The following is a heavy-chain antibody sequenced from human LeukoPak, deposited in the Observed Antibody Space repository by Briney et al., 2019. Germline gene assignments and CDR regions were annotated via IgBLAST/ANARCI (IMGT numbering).Heavy chain of an antibody. Sequence: PGGSLRLSCAASGFIFSSYGMHWVRQAPGKGLEWVTFIRYDGNNKYYADSVKGRFTVSRDNSKNTLSLQMNSLRGDDTAVYYCASSRGELLDYWGQGTLVTVSS. V-gene: IGHV3-30*02. CDR1: GFIFSSYG. D-gene: IGHD1-26*01. CDR2: IRYDGNNK. J-gene: IGHJ4*02. CDR3: ASSRGELLDY.